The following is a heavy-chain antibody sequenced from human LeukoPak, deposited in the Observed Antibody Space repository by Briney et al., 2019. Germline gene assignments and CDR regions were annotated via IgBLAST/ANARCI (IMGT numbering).Heavy chain of an antibody. CDR1: GFXFSRYA. Sequence: GGSLRLSCSASGFXFSRYAMHWVGQAPGKGLEYVSAISSNGGSTYYADSVKGRFTISRDNSRNTLHLQMSSLRVEDTAVYYCVKDSSSGSYFDYWGQGTLVIVSS. V-gene: IGHV3-64D*06. CDR3: VKDSSSGSYFDY. D-gene: IGHD3-10*01. J-gene: IGHJ4*02. CDR2: ISSNGGST.